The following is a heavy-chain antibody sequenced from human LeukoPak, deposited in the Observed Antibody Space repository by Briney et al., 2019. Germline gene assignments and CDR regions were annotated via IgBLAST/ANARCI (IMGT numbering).Heavy chain of an antibody. D-gene: IGHD5-12*01. CDR1: GLSFDMYT. CDR2: ISSSGSYV. Sequence: GGSLRLSCDVSGLSFDMYTMNWVRQAPGKGLEWVSSISSSGSYVFYADSVKGRFTVSRDIVKNSVSLQMNSLRAEDTAMYYCARDRLAVATTGPWWFDPWGQGTLVTVSS. CDR3: ARDRLAVATTGPWWFDP. V-gene: IGHV3-21*01. J-gene: IGHJ5*02.